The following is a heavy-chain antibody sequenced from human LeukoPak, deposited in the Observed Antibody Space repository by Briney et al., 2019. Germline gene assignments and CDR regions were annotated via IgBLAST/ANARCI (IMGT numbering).Heavy chain of an antibody. CDR2: IYYSGST. CDR1: GGSISSGGYY. D-gene: IGHD3-3*01. V-gene: IGHV4-31*03. CDR3: ARVLSHKCYDFWSGYVSGWFDP. J-gene: IGHJ5*01. Sequence: PSQTLSLTCTVSGGSISSGGYYWSWIRQHPGKGLEWIGYIYYSGSTYYNPSLKSRVTISVDTSKNQFSLKLSSVTAADTAVYYCARVLSHKCYDFWSGYVSGWFDPWGQGTLVTVSS.